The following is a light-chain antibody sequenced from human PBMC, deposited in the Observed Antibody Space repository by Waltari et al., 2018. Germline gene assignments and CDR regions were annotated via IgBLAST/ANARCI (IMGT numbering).Light chain of an antibody. Sequence: DIVMTQSPDSLAVSLGERAPINCKSSHNLLYSSDNKNYLAWYQQKPGQPPKLLIHWASTRESGVPDRFSGSGSGTDFTPTVSSLQAEDVAVYYCQQYYSTPLTFGGGTKVQIK. CDR3: QQYYSTPLT. CDR2: WAS. V-gene: IGKV4-1*01. J-gene: IGKJ4*01. CDR1: HNLLYSSDNKNY.